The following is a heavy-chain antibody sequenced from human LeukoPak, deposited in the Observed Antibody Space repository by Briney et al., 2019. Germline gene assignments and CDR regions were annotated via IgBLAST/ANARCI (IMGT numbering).Heavy chain of an antibody. V-gene: IGHV3-21*01. CDR1: GFTFSSYS. J-gene: IGHJ4*02. Sequence: PGGSLRLSCAASGFTFSSYSMNWVRQAPGKGLEWVSSISSSSSYIYYADSVKGRFTISRDNAKNSLYLQMNSLRAEDTAVYYCARGVAVAGTDYFDYWGQGILVTVSS. CDR2: ISSSSSYI. D-gene: IGHD6-19*01. CDR3: ARGVAVAGTDYFDY.